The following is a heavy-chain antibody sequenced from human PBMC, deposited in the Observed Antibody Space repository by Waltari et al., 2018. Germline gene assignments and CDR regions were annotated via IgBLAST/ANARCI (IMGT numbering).Heavy chain of an antibody. CDR1: GFPVSSNY. J-gene: IGHJ6*02. Sequence: EVQLVESGGGLIQPGGSLRLSCAASGFPVSSNYLSWVRQAPGKGLEWVSVIYSGGSTYYADSVKGRFTISRDNSKNTLYLQMNSLRAEDTAVYYCARGNYGEDYYYYGMDVWGQGTTVTVSS. V-gene: IGHV3-53*01. CDR2: IYSGGST. CDR3: ARGNYGEDYYYYGMDV. D-gene: IGHD4-17*01.